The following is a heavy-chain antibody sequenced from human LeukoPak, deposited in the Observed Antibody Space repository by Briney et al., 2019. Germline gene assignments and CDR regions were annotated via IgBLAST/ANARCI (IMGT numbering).Heavy chain of an antibody. D-gene: IGHD1-26*01. J-gene: IGHJ4*02. CDR1: GFAISNFW. CDR2: SNEDGGTT. V-gene: IGHV3-74*01. Sequence: PGGSLRLSCAASGFAISNFWMHWVRQAPGKGLVWVSRSNEDGGTTNYADSVKGRFTISRDNAKNTLYLQMNSLTAEDTAVYYCVRDLGGRSGHWGQGTLVTVSS. CDR3: VRDLGGRSGH.